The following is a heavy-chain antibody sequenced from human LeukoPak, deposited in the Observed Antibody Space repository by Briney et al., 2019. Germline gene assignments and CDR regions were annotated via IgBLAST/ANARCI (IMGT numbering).Heavy chain of an antibody. CDR2: MNPNSGNT. CDR1: GYTFTSYD. J-gene: IGHJ6*03. Sequence: ASVKVSCKASGYTFTSYDINWVRQATGQGLEWMGWMNPNSGNTGYAQKFQGRVTITRNTSISAAYMELSSLRSEDTAVYYCARSDYYYYYMDVWGKGTTVTVSS. V-gene: IGHV1-8*03. CDR3: ARSDYYYYYMDV.